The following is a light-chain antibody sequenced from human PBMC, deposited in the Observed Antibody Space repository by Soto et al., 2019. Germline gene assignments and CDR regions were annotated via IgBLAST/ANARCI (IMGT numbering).Light chain of an antibody. CDR2: GAS. V-gene: IGKV3-15*01. CDR3: QQYHKWPPFT. Sequence: MTQSPSTLSGSVGDRVTITCRASQTISSWLAWYQQKPGQTPRLLMYGASTRATGIPARFSGSGSGTEFTLTISSLQSEDFAVYYCQQYHKWPPFTFGGGTKVEIK. CDR1: QTISSW. J-gene: IGKJ4*01.